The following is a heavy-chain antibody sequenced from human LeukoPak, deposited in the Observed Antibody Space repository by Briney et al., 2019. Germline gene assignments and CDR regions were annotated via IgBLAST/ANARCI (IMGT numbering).Heavy chain of an antibody. CDR1: GYTFTSYW. CDR3: ARSPWNSYDY. Sequence: GESLKISCKASGYTFTSYWIGWVRQMPGKGLEWMGIIHPGDSDTRYSPSFQGQVTISVDKSISTAYLQWSSLKASDTAMYYCARSPWNSYDYWGQGTLVTVSS. J-gene: IGHJ4*02. CDR2: IHPGDSDT. D-gene: IGHD5-12*01. V-gene: IGHV5-51*01.